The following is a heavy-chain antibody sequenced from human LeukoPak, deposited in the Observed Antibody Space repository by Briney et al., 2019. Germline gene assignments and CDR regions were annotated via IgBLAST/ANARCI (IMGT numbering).Heavy chain of an antibody. Sequence: GGLRRLTCTAYGFTLSSDAMNSVRQALGKELKWVSAISGSGGSTYYADSVKGRFTISRDNSKNTLYLQMNSLRAEDTAVYYCAKRELWFGELSDWVQGTLVTVSS. CDR2: ISGSGGST. CDR1: GFTLSSDA. V-gene: IGHV3-23*01. CDR3: AKRELWFGELSD. J-gene: IGHJ4*02. D-gene: IGHD3-10*01.